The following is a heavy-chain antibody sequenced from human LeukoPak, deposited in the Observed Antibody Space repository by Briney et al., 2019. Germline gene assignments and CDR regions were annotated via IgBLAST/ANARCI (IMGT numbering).Heavy chain of an antibody. CDR2: IYPGDSDT. CDR1: GYSFTSYW. D-gene: IGHD2-2*01. J-gene: IGHJ4*02. Sequence: GESLKISCKGSGYSFTSYWIGWVRQMPGKGLEWMGIIYPGDSDTRYSPSFQGQVTISADKSISTAYLQWSSLKASDTAMYYCARPIRYCSSTSCYVYFDYWGQGTLVTVSS. CDR3: ARPIRYCSSTSCYVYFDY. V-gene: IGHV5-51*01.